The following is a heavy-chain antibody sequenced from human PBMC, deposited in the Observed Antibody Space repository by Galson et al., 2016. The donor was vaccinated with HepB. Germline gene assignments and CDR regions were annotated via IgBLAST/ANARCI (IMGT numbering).Heavy chain of an antibody. D-gene: IGHD3-16*01. Sequence: SVKVSCKASGYIFMSYALNWVRQAPGQGLEWMAWINTVTGNPTYARDFTGRFVFSLDSSVSTAYLQINTLQAEDTAVYFCTRAGAGGNACDFWGQGTMVTVSS. CDR3: TRAGAGGNACDF. CDR2: INTVTGNP. J-gene: IGHJ3*01. CDR1: GYIFMSYA. V-gene: IGHV7-4-1*02.